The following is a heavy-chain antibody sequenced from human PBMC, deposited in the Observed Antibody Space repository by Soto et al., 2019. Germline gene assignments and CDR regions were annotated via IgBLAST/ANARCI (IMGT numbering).Heavy chain of an antibody. D-gene: IGHD4-17*01. V-gene: IGHV3-30*18. J-gene: IGHJ4*02. CDR1: GFTFRSYG. CDR2: ISYDGSNK. Sequence: QVQLVESGGGVVQPGRSLRLSCAASGFTFRSYGMHWVRQAPGKGLEWVAVISYDGSNKYYADSVKGRFTISRDNSKNTLYLQMNSLRAEDTAVYYCAKGSGLRYFDYWGQGTLVTVSS. CDR3: AKGSGLRYFDY.